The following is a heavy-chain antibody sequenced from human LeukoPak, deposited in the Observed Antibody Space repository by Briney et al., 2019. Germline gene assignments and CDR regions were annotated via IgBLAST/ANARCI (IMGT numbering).Heavy chain of an antibody. CDR2: ISNDGSNK. Sequence: GGSLRLSCAASGFTFSSYGIHWVRQAPGKGLEWVAVISNDGSNKYYADSVKGRFTISRDNSKNTLYLQMSSLRAEDTAVYYCAKETGRWELEWGQGTLVTVSS. J-gene: IGHJ4*02. CDR3: AKETGRWELE. CDR1: GFTFSSYG. V-gene: IGHV3-30*18. D-gene: IGHD1-26*01.